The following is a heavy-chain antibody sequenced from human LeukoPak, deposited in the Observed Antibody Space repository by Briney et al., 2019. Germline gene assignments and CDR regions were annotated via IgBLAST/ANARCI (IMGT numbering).Heavy chain of an antibody. Sequence: GGSLRLSCLTFGLNFSDYFMTWIRQAPGKGLEWVSYISSSGTYTNYADSVKGRFTISRDNAKNSLYLQMNSLRAEDTAVYYCARDPSGSYYGSWYFFDYWGQGTLVTVSS. CDR3: ARDPSGSYYGSWYFFDY. V-gene: IGHV3-11*06. J-gene: IGHJ4*02. CDR2: ISSSGTYT. CDR1: GLNFSDYF. D-gene: IGHD3-16*01.